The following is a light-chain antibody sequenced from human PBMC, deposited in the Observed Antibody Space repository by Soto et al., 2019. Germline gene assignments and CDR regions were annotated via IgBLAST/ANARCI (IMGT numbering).Light chain of an antibody. CDR1: QSVSTH. Sequence: EVVLTQSPATLSLSPGERATLSCRASQSVSTHLAWYQQKPGQAPRPLIYGASSRATGIPDRFSGSGSGTDFTLTISRLEPEDFAVYYCLQYGSSPYTFGQGTKLEIK. J-gene: IGKJ2*01. CDR2: GAS. V-gene: IGKV3-20*01. CDR3: LQYGSSPYT.